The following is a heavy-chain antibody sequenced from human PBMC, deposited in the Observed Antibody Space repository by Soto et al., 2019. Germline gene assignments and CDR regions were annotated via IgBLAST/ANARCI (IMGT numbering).Heavy chain of an antibody. CDR1: GGTFSSYA. Sequence: QVQLVQSGAEVKKPGSSVKVSCKASGGTFSSYAISWVRQAPGQGLEWMGGIIPIFGTANYAQKFQGRVTITADKATSTAYMELSSLRSEDTAVYYCASIRGRDGYQKNDYYGMDVWGQGTTVTVSS. CDR2: IIPIFGTA. CDR3: ASIRGRDGYQKNDYYGMDV. V-gene: IGHV1-69*06. J-gene: IGHJ6*02. D-gene: IGHD3-10*01.